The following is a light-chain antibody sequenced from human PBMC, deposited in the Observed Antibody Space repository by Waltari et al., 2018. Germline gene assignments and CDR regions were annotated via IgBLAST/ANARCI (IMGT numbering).Light chain of an antibody. CDR2: GTS. CDR3: QQYDHWPWT. Sequence: DIVMTQSPATLSLSPGESATLSCRASQSVRSTFAWFQQKPVQPPRLLIYGTSTRATGIPARFSGSGSGTEFSLTISSLQPEDFATYYCQQYDHWPWTFGQGTRVEAK. CDR1: QSVRST. V-gene: IGKV3D-15*01. J-gene: IGKJ1*01.